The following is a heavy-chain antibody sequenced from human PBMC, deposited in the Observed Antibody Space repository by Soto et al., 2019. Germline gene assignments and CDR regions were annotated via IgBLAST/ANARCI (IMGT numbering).Heavy chain of an antibody. CDR2: INHSGST. CDR1: GGSFSPYF. Sequence: SETLSLTCAVYGGSFSPYFWSWIRQPPGKGLEWIGEINHSGSTNYNPSLTRRATLSVDTSKNQVSLKLSSVTAADTAVFYCAGLYPYESSGYHLDYWSQGTLVTVSS. D-gene: IGHD3-22*01. CDR3: AGLYPYESSGYHLDY. J-gene: IGHJ4*02. V-gene: IGHV4-34*01.